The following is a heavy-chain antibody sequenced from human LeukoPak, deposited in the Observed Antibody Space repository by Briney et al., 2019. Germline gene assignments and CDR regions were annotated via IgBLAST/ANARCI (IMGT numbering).Heavy chain of an antibody. CDR2: ISGSGGST. V-gene: IGHV3-23*01. CDR1: GFTFSSYA. J-gene: IGHJ3*02. Sequence: QPGGSLRLSCAASGFTFSSYAMSWVRQAPGKGLEWVSAISGSGGSTYYADSVKGRFTISRDNSKNTLYLQMNSLRAEDTAVYYCAKDRSTMIVVVDAFDIWGQGTMVTVSS. D-gene: IGHD3-22*01. CDR3: AKDRSTMIVVVDAFDI.